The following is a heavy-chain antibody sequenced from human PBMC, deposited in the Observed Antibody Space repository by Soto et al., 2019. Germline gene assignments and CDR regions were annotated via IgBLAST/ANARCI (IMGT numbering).Heavy chain of an antibody. D-gene: IGHD3-3*01. CDR3: ARTYYDFWSGFSD. J-gene: IGHJ4*02. V-gene: IGHV3-30*03. CDR2: ISYEGSEK. Sequence: QVHLEESGGRVVQPGTSLRLSCAASGFTFSDYAMHWIRQPPGKGLEWVAIISYEGSEKYYSDSVKGRFTISRDNSKNTVYLQMNSVSGDDTAVYYCARTYYDFWSGFSDWGQGALVTVSS. CDR1: GFTFSDYA.